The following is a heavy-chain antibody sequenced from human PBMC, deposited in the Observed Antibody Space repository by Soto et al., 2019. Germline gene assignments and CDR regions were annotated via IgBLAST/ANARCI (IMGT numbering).Heavy chain of an antibody. CDR1: GRSISSGDFY. D-gene: IGHD3-10*01. CDR3: ARDGPYGSGSYRTFDP. J-gene: IGHJ5*02. CDR2: ISYNGNT. Sequence: QVQLQESGPGLVKPSQTLSLTCTVSGRSISSGDFYWSWIRQDPGKGLEWIGYISYNGNTYSNPSLKSRVTISVDTSKNQVSLKMTSVTASDTAVYYCARDGPYGSGSYRTFDPLGQGTLVTVSS. V-gene: IGHV4-31*03.